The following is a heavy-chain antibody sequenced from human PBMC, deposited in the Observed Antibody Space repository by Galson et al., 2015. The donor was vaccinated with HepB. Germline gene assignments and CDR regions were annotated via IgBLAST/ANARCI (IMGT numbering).Heavy chain of an antibody. Sequence: QSGAEVKKPGESLKVSCKASGYTFTSYGISWVRQAPGQGLEWMGWISAYNGNTNYAQKLQGRVTMTTDTSTSTAYMELRSLRSDDTAVYYCARERGWPGFTYYDFWSGYPNYYMDVWGKGTTVTVSS. V-gene: IGHV1-18*01. J-gene: IGHJ6*03. CDR3: ARERGWPGFTYYDFWSGYPNYYMDV. CDR1: GYTFTSYG. CDR2: ISAYNGNT. D-gene: IGHD3-3*01.